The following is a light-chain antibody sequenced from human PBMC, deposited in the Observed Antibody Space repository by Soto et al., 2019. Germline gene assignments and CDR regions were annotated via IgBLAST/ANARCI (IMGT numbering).Light chain of an antibody. CDR3: SSHTGSLRLE. CDR1: SSDVGGYNY. V-gene: IGLV2-14*03. CDR2: DVS. J-gene: IGLJ2*01. Sequence: QSALTQPASVSGSPGQSITISCTGTSSDVGGYNYVSWYQHHPGKAPQLMIFDVSNRPSVVSNRFSGSKSGDTASLTISGLQAEDEADYYCSSHTGSLRLEFGGGTKLTVL.